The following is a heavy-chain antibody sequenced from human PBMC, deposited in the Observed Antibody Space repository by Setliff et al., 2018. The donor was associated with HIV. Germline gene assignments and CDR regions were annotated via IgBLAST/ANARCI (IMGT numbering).Heavy chain of an antibody. Sequence: GASVKVSCKASGGTFRSCAISWMRQAPGQGLEWMGEITPIFGTTNFAQKFQGRVTITADESTSTAYMELSSLRFDDTAVYYCARRSYRPILEVISHFDSWGQGTLVTVSS. CDR3: ARRSYRPILEVISHFDS. J-gene: IGHJ4*02. V-gene: IGHV1-69*13. CDR1: GGTFRSCA. D-gene: IGHD1-1*01. CDR2: ITPIFGTT.